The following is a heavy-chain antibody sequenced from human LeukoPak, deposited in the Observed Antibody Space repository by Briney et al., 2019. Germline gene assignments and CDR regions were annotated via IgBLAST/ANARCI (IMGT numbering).Heavy chain of an antibody. D-gene: IGHD4-23*01. V-gene: IGHV4-34*01. J-gene: IGHJ4*02. CDR2: INHSGST. CDR3: ARGVVVTRGFDY. Sequence: SETLSLTCAVYGGSFSGYYWSWIRQPPGKGLEWIGEINHSGSTNYNPSLKSRVTISVDTSKSQFSLKLSSVTAADTAVYYCARGVVVTRGFDYWGQGTLVTVSS. CDR1: GGSFSGYY.